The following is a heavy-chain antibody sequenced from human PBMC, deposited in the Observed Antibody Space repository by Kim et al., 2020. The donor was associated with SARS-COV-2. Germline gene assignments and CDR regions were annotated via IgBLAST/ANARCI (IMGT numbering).Heavy chain of an antibody. Sequence: YAGSVEGRFTNSTDNSKNTLYLQMNSQRAEDTAVYYCAKGAVAGTSYFDYWGQGTLVTVSS. J-gene: IGHJ4*02. CDR3: AKGAVAGTSYFDY. V-gene: IGHV3-23*01. D-gene: IGHD6-19*01.